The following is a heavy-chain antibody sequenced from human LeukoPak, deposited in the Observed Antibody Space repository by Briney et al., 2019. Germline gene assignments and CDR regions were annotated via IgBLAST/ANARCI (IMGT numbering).Heavy chain of an antibody. CDR3: ARDRDGDLYFDY. Sequence: PGGSLRLSCAASGFTFSDYYMSWIRQAPGKGLEWVSYISSSSSYTNYADSVKGRFTISRDNAKNSLYLQMNSLRAEDTAVYYCARDRDGDLYFDYWGQGTLVTVSS. V-gene: IGHV3-11*06. CDR2: ISSSSSYT. CDR1: GFTFSDYY. D-gene: IGHD4-17*01. J-gene: IGHJ4*02.